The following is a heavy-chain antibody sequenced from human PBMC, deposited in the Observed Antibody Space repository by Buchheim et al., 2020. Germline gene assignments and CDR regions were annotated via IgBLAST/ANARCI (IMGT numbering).Heavy chain of an antibody. V-gene: IGHV1-69*04. CDR2: IIPILGIP. CDR3: ARDIGRSSVKDNDY. J-gene: IGHJ4*02. CDR1: GGTFSSYA. Sequence: QVQLVQSGAEVKKPGSSVKVSCKASGGTFSSYAISWVRQAPGQGLEWMGRIIPILGIPNYPQKFQGRVTITSDQSKRTAYMELSSLRSEDTAVYYCARDIGRSSVKDNDYWGQGTL. D-gene: IGHD3/OR15-3a*01.